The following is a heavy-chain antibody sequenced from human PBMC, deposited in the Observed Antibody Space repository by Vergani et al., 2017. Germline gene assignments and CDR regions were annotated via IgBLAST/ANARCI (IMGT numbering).Heavy chain of an antibody. J-gene: IGHJ4*02. D-gene: IGHD3-9*01. CDR3: AKQYFVSENYLFDY. CDR2: ISGSGVIA. V-gene: IGHV3-23*01. Sequence: EVQLLESGGGLVQPGGSLRLTCAASEFTFSNYAMTWFRQARGKGLEWVSGISGSGVIAYYTDAVKGRFTISRDNSMNRLFLQMNNLRTEDTAIYYCAKQYFVSENYLFDYWGQGTLVTVSS. CDR1: EFTFSNYA.